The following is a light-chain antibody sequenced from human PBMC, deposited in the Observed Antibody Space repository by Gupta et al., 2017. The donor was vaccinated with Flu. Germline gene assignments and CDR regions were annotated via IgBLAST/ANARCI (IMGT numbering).Light chain of an antibody. J-gene: IGLJ2*01. Sequence: GQTVSSTGTGDSIGSDYSSWYPQNPGQAPILLIYSNIKRHAGTPERFSGSTSGNTATLTTTGAQAEEEADDYCDSRDTSGNNGVFGGGTKLTVL. CDR1: SIGSDY. CDR3: DSRDTSGNNGV. CDR2: SNI. V-gene: IGLV3-19*01.